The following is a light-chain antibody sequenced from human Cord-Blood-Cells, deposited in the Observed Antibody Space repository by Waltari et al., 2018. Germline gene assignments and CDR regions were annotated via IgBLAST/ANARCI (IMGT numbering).Light chain of an antibody. CDR3: QQYGSSRT. J-gene: IGKJ1*01. Sequence: EIALTQSPGTLSLSPGERATISCRASQSVSSSYLAWYQQKPGQAPRLLIYGASSRATGIPDRFSGSGSGTDFTLTISRLEPEDFAVYYCQQYGSSRTFGQGTKVEIK. V-gene: IGKV3-20*01. CDR2: GAS. CDR1: QSVSSSY.